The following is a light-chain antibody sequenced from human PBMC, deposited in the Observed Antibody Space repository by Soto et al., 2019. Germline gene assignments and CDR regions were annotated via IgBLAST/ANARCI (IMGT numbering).Light chain of an antibody. J-gene: IGLJ1*01. CDR3: GTWDTSLPACV. CDR1: ASNIGNNS. Sequence: QSVLTQPPSVSAAPGQRVTISCSGSASNIGNNSVSWYQQLPGAAPKLLIYDDNNQPSGIPDRFSGSKSGTSATLGITGLQTGDEADYYCGTWDTSLPACVFGPGTKLTVL. V-gene: IGLV1-51*01. CDR2: DDN.